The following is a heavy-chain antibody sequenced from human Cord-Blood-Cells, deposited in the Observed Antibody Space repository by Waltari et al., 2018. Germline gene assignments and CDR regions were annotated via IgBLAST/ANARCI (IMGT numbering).Heavy chain of an antibody. D-gene: IGHD3-3*01. CDR1: GFTVSSNY. CDR2: IYSGGST. V-gene: IGHV3-53*01. Sequence: EVQLVESGGGLIQPGGSLRLSCAASGFTVSSNYMSWVRQAPGKGLEWVSVIYSGGSTYYADSVKGRFTISRDNSKNTLYLQMNSLRAEDTAVYYCARTQNEYYDFWSGYYWYFDLWGRGTLVTVSS. J-gene: IGHJ2*01. CDR3: ARTQNEYYDFWSGYYWYFDL.